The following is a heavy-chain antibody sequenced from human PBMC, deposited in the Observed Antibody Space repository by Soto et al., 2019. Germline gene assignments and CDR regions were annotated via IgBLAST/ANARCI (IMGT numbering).Heavy chain of an antibody. CDR1: GYTFTSYG. CDR2: ISAYNGNT. Sequence: ASVKVSCKASGYTFTSYGISWVRQAPGQGLEWMGWISAYNGNTNYAQKLQGRVTMTTDTSTSTAYMELRSLRSDDTAVYYCARDRWAATRDYYYYGMDVWGQGTTVTVSS. CDR3: ARDRWAATRDYYYYGMDV. D-gene: IGHD2-15*01. V-gene: IGHV1-18*01. J-gene: IGHJ6*02.